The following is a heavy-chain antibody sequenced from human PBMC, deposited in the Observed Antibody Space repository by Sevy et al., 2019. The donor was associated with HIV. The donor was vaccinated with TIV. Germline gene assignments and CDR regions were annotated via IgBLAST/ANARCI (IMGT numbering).Heavy chain of an antibody. D-gene: IGHD2-8*01. CDR1: GFTFSKYS. CDR3: AREGCTKPHDY. Sequence: GGSLRLSCAASGFTFSKYSMSWVRQPPGKGLEWVSTLSFGCGEIKYADSVKGWFTISRVNSKSSVYLQMNNLRPEDTAVYYCAREGCTKPHDYWGQGTLVTVSS. V-gene: IGHV3-23*01. J-gene: IGHJ4*02. CDR2: LSFGCGEI.